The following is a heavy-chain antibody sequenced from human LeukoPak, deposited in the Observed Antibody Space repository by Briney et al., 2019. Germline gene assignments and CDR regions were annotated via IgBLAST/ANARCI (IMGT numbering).Heavy chain of an antibody. D-gene: IGHD5-12*01. Sequence: PSETLSLTCTVSGGSISSYYWSWIRQPAGKGLEWIGRIYTSGSTNYNPSLKSRVTMSVDTSKNQFSLKLSSVTAADTAVYYCARGGYSGYDFLFDYWGQGTLVTVSS. CDR2: IYTSGST. CDR3: ARGGYSGYDFLFDY. CDR1: GGSISSYY. V-gene: IGHV4-4*07. J-gene: IGHJ4*02.